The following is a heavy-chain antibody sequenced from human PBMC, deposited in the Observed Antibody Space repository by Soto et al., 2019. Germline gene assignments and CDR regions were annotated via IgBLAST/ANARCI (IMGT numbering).Heavy chain of an antibody. D-gene: IGHD2-2*01. CDR3: ARLGYCSSATCKYYFYYYGMDV. Sequence: PGGSLRLSCEASGFSFGSYSMNWVRQAPGKGLEWVSFISGRGTTTYYADSVKGRFTVSRDNAKNSRSLDGNSLRDEDTAVYYCARLGYCSSATCKYYFYYYGMDVWGQGTTVNVSS. CDR2: ISGRGTTT. J-gene: IGHJ6*02. V-gene: IGHV3-48*02. CDR1: GFSFGSYS.